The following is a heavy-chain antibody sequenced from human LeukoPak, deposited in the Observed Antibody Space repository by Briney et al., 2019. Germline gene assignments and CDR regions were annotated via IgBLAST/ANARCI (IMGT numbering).Heavy chain of an antibody. CDR2: IWYDGSNK. Sequence: PGGSLRLSCAASGFTFSSYGMHWVRQAPGKGLEWVAVIWYDGSNKYYADSVKGRFTISRDNSKNTLYLQMNSLRAEDTAVYYCARIYCSGGSCYPADAFDIWGQGTMATVSS. J-gene: IGHJ3*02. V-gene: IGHV3-33*01. CDR1: GFTFSSYG. CDR3: ARIYCSGGSCYPADAFDI. D-gene: IGHD2-15*01.